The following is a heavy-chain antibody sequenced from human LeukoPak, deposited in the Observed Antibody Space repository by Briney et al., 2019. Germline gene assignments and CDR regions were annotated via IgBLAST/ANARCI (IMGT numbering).Heavy chain of an antibody. CDR2: IRYDGSNK. D-gene: IGHD3-22*01. V-gene: IGHV3-30*02. J-gene: IGHJ4*02. Sequence: GGSLRLSCAASGFTFSSYGMHWVRQAPGKGLEWVAFIRYDGSNKYYADSVKGRFTISRDNSKNTLCLQMNSLRAEDTAVYYCAKDRGYYDSSGYRPLDYWGQGTLVTVSS. CDR1: GFTFSSYG. CDR3: AKDRGYYDSSGYRPLDY.